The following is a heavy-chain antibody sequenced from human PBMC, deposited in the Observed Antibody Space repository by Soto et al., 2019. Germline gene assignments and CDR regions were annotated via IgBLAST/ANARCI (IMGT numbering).Heavy chain of an antibody. J-gene: IGHJ4*02. Sequence: ASVKVSCKASGGTFSSYAISWVRQDPGQGLEWMGGIIPIFGTANYAQKFQGRVTITADESTSTAYMELSSLRSEDTAVYYCAREHSSGPLDYWGQGTLVTVSS. D-gene: IGHD6-19*01. CDR2: IIPIFGTA. V-gene: IGHV1-69*13. CDR1: GGTFSSYA. CDR3: AREHSSGPLDY.